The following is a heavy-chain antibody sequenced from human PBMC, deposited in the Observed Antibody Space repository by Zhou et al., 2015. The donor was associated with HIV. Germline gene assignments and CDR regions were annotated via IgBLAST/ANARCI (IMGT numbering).Heavy chain of an antibody. Sequence: QVQLVQSGAEVKKPGASVKVSCKASGYTFTSYGISWVRQAPGQGLEWMGWISAYNGNTNYAQKLQGRVTMTTDTSTSTAYMELRSLRSDDTAVYYCARDPHYYDSSGYPPFAEYFQHWGQGTLVTVSS. V-gene: IGHV1-18*01. CDR2: ISAYNGNT. J-gene: IGHJ1*01. CDR1: GYTFTSYG. D-gene: IGHD3-22*01. CDR3: ARDPHYYDSSGYPPFAEYFQH.